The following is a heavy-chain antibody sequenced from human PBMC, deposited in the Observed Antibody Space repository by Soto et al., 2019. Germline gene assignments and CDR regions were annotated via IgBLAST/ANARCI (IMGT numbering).Heavy chain of an antibody. Sequence: QVQLQESGPGLVKPSQTLSLTCTVSGGSISSGGYYWSWIRQHPGKGLEWIGYIYYSGSTYYNPSLKSRVTISVDTSKNQFSLKLSSMTAADTAVYYCARVWTTVTTGLRDWFDPWGQGTLVTVSS. CDR2: IYYSGST. CDR3: ARVWTTVTTGLRDWFDP. D-gene: IGHD4-17*01. CDR1: GGSISSGGYY. V-gene: IGHV4-31*03. J-gene: IGHJ5*02.